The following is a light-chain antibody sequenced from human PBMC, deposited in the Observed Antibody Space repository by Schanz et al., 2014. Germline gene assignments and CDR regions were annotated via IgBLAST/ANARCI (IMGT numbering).Light chain of an antibody. CDR1: QSISTW. Sequence: DFQMTQSPSSLSASVGDRVTITCRASQSISTWLAWYQQKPGKAPKFLIYDASSLESGVPSRFSGGGSGTEFTLTISSLQPDDFATYYCHQYNSYWETFGQGTKVAFK. J-gene: IGKJ1*01. CDR3: HQYNSYWET. V-gene: IGKV1-5*01. CDR2: DAS.